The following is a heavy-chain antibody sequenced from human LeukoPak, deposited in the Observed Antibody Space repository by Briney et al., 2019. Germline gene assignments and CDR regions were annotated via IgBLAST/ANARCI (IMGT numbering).Heavy chain of an antibody. CDR2: TYYRSKWFS. V-gene: IGHV6-1*01. Sequence: SQTLSLTCAISGDSVSSNNAAWNWIRQSPSRGLEWLGRTYYRSKWFSDYAVSVKSRITINPDTSKNQFSLQLNSVTPEDTAVYYCARENTLVRGTRNPFDYWGQGTLVTVSS. CDR1: GDSVSSNNAA. J-gene: IGHJ4*02. CDR3: ARENTLVRGTRNPFDY. D-gene: IGHD3-10*01.